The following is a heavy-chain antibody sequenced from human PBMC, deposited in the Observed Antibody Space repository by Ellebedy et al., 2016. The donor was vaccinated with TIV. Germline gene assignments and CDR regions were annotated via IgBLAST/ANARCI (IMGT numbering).Heavy chain of an antibody. CDR1: GYTFTSYG. Sequence: ASVKVSCXASGYTFTSYGISWVRQAPGQGLEWMGWISVYNGNTNYAQKLQGRVTMTTDTSTSTAYMELRSLRSEDTAVYYCAKLRTYYYDSSGKLWGQGTLVTVSS. CDR2: ISVYNGNT. CDR3: AKLRTYYYDSSGKL. J-gene: IGHJ4*02. V-gene: IGHV1-18*01. D-gene: IGHD3-22*01.